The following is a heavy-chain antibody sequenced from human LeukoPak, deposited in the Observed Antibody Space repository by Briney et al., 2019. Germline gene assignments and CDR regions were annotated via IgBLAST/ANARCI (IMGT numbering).Heavy chain of an antibody. D-gene: IGHD5-18*01. CDR1: GGSISSYY. J-gene: IGHJ4*02. CDR3: ARVRDSGYSYGHFDY. CDR2: IYYSGST. V-gene: IGHV4-59*01. Sequence: SETLSLTCTVSGGSISSYYWSWIRQPPGKGLEWIGYIYYSGSTNYNPSLKSRVTISVDMSKNQFSLKLSSVTAADTAVYYCARVRDSGYSYGHFDYWGQGTLVTVSS.